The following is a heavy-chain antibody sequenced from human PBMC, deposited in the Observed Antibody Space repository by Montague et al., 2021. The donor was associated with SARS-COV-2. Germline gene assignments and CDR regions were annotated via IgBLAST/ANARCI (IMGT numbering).Heavy chain of an antibody. CDR2: IYYSGST. CDR3: ARLAPDSGSPNGYYNGMDV. V-gene: IGHV4-39*01. D-gene: IGHD1-26*01. CDR1: GGSITSSSYY. Sequence: SETLSLTCTVSGGSITSSSYYWGWIRQPPGKGLEWIGSIYYSGSTYYSPSLKSRVTISVDTSKNQFSLKLSSATAADTAVYYCARLAPDSGSPNGYYNGMDVWGQGTTVTVSS. J-gene: IGHJ6*02.